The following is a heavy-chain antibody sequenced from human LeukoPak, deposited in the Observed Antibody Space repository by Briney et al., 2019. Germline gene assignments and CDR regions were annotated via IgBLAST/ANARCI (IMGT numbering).Heavy chain of an antibody. D-gene: IGHD3-22*01. V-gene: IGHV3-7*05. CDR1: RFTFSSYW. CDR2: MKQDGGEK. Sequence: PGGSLRLSCADSRFTFSSYWMTWVRQAPGKGLEWVANMKQDGGEKHYVDSVQGRFTISRDNAKNSLYLQMNSLRAEDTAVYYCARDVGYDSSGSYPYYFDYWGLGTLVTVSS. J-gene: IGHJ4*02. CDR3: ARDVGYDSSGSYPYYFDY.